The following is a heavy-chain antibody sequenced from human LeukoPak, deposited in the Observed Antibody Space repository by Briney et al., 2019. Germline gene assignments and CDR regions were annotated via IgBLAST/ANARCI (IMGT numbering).Heavy chain of an antibody. J-gene: IGHJ4*02. V-gene: IGHV3-30*02. CDR2: IRYDGSNK. D-gene: IGHD6-6*01. CDR1: GFIFSNYA. CDR3: AKAIHSSSSGVVDY. Sequence: GGSLRLSCAASGFIFSNYAMHWVRQAPGKGLEWVTFIRYDGSNKYYAESVKGRFTISRDNSKNTLYLQMNSLRAEDTAVCYCAKAIHSSSSGVVDYWGQGTLVTVSS.